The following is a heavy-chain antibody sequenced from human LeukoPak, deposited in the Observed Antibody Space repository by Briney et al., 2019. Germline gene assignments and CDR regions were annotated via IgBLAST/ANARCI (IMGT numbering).Heavy chain of an antibody. CDR1: GGSISSYY. V-gene: IGHV4-39*07. CDR2: IYYSGST. Sequence: SETLSLTCTVSGGSISSYYWGWIRQPPGKGLEWIGSIYYSGSTYYNPSLKSRVTISVDTSKNRFSLKLSSVTAADTAMYYCARDSRVAGSFDYWGQGTLVTVSS. CDR3: ARDSRVAGSFDY. J-gene: IGHJ4*02. D-gene: IGHD6-19*01.